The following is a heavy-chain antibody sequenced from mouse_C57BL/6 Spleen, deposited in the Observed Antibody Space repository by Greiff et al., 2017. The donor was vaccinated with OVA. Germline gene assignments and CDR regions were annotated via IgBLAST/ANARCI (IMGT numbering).Heavy chain of an antibody. CDR1: GYSITSGYY. J-gene: IGHJ4*01. Sequence: EVKLLESGPGLVKPSQSLSLTCSVTGYSITSGYYWNWIRQFPGNKLEWMGYISYDGSNNYNPSLKNRISITRDTSKNQFFLKLNSVTTEDTATYYCARKGRRDGYDGGNYYAMDYWGQGTSVTVSS. D-gene: IGHD2-2*01. CDR3: ARKGRRDGYDGGNYYAMDY. CDR2: ISYDGSN. V-gene: IGHV3-6*01.